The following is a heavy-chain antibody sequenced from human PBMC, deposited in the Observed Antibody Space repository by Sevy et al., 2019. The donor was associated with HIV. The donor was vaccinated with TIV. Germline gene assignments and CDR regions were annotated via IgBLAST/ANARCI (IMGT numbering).Heavy chain of an antibody. V-gene: IGHV4-34*01. Sequence: SETLSLTCAVYGGSLSGYYWSWIRQPPGKGLEWIGEINDSGSTNYNPSLKSRVTISVDTSKNQFSLKLSSVTAADTAVYYCARGAVVVAATPSSAFDIWGQGTMVTVS. CDR3: ARGAVVVAATPSSAFDI. CDR2: INDSGST. CDR1: GGSLSGYY. J-gene: IGHJ3*02. D-gene: IGHD2-15*01.